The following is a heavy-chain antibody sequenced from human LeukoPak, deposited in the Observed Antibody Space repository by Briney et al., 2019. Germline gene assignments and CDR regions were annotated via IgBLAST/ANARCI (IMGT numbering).Heavy chain of an antibody. CDR1: GFTFSTYS. CDR2: ISSSSSTI. CDR3: AREINYSNSDY. V-gene: IGHV3-48*04. D-gene: IGHD4-11*01. Sequence: GGSLRLSCAASGFTFSTYSMNWVRQAPGKGLEWVSYISSSSSTIYYADSVKGRFTISRDNAKNSLYLQMNSLRAEDTAVYYCAREINYSNSDYWGQGTLVTVSS. J-gene: IGHJ4*02.